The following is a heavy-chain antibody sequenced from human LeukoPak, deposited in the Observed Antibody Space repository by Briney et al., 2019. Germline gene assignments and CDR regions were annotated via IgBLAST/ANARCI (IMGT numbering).Heavy chain of an antibody. V-gene: IGHV3-7*01. CDR2: IKQDGSEK. CDR1: GFTFSSYW. J-gene: IGHJ4*02. CDR3: ARETLGFPYYFDY. Sequence: GGSLRLSCAASGFTFSSYWMSWVRQAPGKGLEWVANIKQDGSEKYYVDSVKGRFTISRDNAKNSLYLQMNSLRAEDTAVYYCARETLGFPYYFDYWGQGTLVTVSS.